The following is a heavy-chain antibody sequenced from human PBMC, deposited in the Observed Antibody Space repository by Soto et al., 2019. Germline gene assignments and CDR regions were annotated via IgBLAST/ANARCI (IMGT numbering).Heavy chain of an antibody. Sequence: QVQLVQSGAEVKKPGSSVKVSCKASGGTFSSYAISWVRQAPGQGLEWMGGIIPIFGTANYAQKFQGRVTXTXXXSXRPAYMELSSLRSEDTAVYYCATQGFPNYYYYGMDVWGQGTTVTVSS. CDR2: IIPIFGTA. CDR3: ATQGFPNYYYYGMDV. CDR1: GGTFSSYA. D-gene: IGHD3-10*01. V-gene: IGHV1-69*05. J-gene: IGHJ6*02.